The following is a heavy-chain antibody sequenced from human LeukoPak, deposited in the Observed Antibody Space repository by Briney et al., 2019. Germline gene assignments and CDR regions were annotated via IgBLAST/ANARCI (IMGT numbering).Heavy chain of an antibody. CDR3: ARDGGPNWNDAAGGY. V-gene: IGHV3-7*01. Sequence: ETLSLTCTVSGDSISSSTYYWGWVRQAPGKGLEWVANIKQDGSENYYVDSVKGRFTISRDNAKNSLYLQMNSLRAEDTAVYYCARDGGPNWNDAAGGYWGQGTLVTVSS. J-gene: IGHJ4*02. D-gene: IGHD1-20*01. CDR2: IKQDGSEN. CDR1: GDSISSSTYY.